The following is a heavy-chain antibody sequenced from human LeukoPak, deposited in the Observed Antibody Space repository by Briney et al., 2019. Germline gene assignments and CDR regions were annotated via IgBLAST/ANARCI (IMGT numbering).Heavy chain of an antibody. CDR2: IHYRGST. CDR3: ARHYRMVGWSVFYC. Sequence: SETLSLTCTVSGDSMSIRGFYWPWIRQPPGKGLEWIGNIHYRGSTSYNPSLKSRVTISVDTSKNQFSLKLSSVTAADTAVYYCARHYRMVGWSVFYCWGQGSVLSVSS. CDR1: GDSMSIRGFY. D-gene: IGHD1-26*01. J-gene: IGHJ4*02. V-gene: IGHV4-39*01.